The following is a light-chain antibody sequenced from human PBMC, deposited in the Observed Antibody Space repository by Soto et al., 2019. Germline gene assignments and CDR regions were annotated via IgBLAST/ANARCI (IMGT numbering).Light chain of an antibody. Sequence: IQMTQSPVSLSASVGDRVTLTFQTSQSINTYLNWYQQKPGKAPKLLIYGASNLRSGVPLRFSGSGSGTDFTLTISNLQPEDFATYYCQQSYSAITFGQGTRLEI. CDR2: GAS. V-gene: IGKV1-39*01. J-gene: IGKJ5*01. CDR1: QSINTY. CDR3: QQSYSAIT.